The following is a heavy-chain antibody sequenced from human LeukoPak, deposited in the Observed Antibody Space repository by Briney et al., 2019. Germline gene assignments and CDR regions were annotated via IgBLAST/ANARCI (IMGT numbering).Heavy chain of an antibody. D-gene: IGHD6-19*01. CDR3: ARRDSSGIPFDY. J-gene: IGHJ4*02. V-gene: IGHV3-74*01. Sequence: GGSLRLSCAASGVTFSSYWMHWVRQAPGKGLVWVSRINSDGSSTSYADSVKGRFTISRDNAKNTLYLQMNSLRAEDTAVYYCARRDSSGIPFDYWGQGTLVTVSS. CDR1: GVTFSSYW. CDR2: INSDGSST.